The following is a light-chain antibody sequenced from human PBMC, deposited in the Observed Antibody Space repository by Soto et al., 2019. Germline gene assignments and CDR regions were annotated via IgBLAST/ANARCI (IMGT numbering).Light chain of an antibody. CDR2: GGS. CDR1: QSVSSSY. J-gene: IGKJ4*01. Sequence: EIVLTQSPGTLSLSPGERATLSCRASQSVSSSYLAWYQQKPGQAPRLLIYGGSSRATGIPVRFSGSGSETDFTLTISSLQSEDFAVYYCQQYNSWPLTFGGGTKVDIK. CDR3: QQYNSWPLT. V-gene: IGKV3-20*01.